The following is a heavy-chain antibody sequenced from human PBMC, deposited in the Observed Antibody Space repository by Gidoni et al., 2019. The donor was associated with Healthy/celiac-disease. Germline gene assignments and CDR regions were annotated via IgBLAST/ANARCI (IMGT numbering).Heavy chain of an antibody. CDR3: ARGVNYDFWSGYHYYFDY. V-gene: IGHV4-34*01. CDR2: INHSGST. J-gene: IGHJ4*02. Sequence: AVYGGSFSGYYWSWIRQPPGKGLEWILEINHSGSTNYNPSLKSRFTLAVDTSKNQFSLKLISVTAADTAVYYCARGVNYDFWSGYHYYFDYWGQGTLVTVSS. D-gene: IGHD3-3*01. CDR1: GGSFSGYY.